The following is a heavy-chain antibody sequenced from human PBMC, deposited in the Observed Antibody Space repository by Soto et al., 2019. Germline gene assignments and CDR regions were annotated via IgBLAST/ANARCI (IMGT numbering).Heavy chain of an antibody. V-gene: IGHV1-3*01. CDR2: INAGNGNT. CDR3: ARETRKYSGSYRTSPFDY. Sequence: ASVKVSCKASGYTFTSYAINWVRQAPGQRLEWMGWINAGNGNTKYSQKFQGRVTITRDTSASTAYMELSSLRSEDTAVYYCARETRKYSGSYRTSPFDYWGQGTLVTVSS. CDR1: GYTFTSYA. J-gene: IGHJ4*02. D-gene: IGHD1-26*01.